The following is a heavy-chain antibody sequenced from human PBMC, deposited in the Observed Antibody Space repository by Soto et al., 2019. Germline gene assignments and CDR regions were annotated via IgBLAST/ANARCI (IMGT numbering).Heavy chain of an antibody. J-gene: IGHJ6*02. CDR1: GFTVSSNY. CDR3: ASGLSGYYYGMDV. V-gene: IGHV3-53*01. CDR2: IYSGGST. D-gene: IGHD3-10*01. Sequence: GSLRLPCAASGFTVSSNYMSWVRQAPGKGLEWVSVIYSGGSTYYADSVKGRFTISGDNSKNTLYLQMNSLRAEDTAVYYCASGLSGYYYGMDVWGQGTTVTVSS.